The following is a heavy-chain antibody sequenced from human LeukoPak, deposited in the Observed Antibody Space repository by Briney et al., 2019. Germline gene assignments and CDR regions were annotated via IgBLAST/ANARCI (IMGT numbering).Heavy chain of an antibody. J-gene: IGHJ3*02. V-gene: IGHV7-4-1*02. CDR2: INTNTGNP. D-gene: IGHD3-10*01. CDR3: ARELPTYYYGSGSYHGAFDI. Sequence: ASVKVSCKASGYTFTSYAMNWVRQAPGQGLEWMGWINTNTGNPTYAQGFTGRFVFSLDTSVSTAYLQISSLKAEDTAVYYCARELPTYYYGSGSYHGAFDIWGQGTMVTVSS. CDR1: GYTFTSYA.